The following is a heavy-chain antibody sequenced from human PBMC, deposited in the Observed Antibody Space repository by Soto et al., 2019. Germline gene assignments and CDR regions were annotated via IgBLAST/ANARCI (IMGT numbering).Heavy chain of an antibody. V-gene: IGHV4-30-2*01. Sequence: SETLSLTCAVSGGSVSGGGFSWSWIRQPPGKGLEWIGYILHTGGTQYNPSLKSRVSMSVDKSKNQFSLHLTSVTAADTAVYYCARLQFGEGFDYWGQGALVTVSS. CDR1: GGSVSGGGFS. D-gene: IGHD3-10*01. CDR3: ARLQFGEGFDY. CDR2: ILHTGGT. J-gene: IGHJ4*02.